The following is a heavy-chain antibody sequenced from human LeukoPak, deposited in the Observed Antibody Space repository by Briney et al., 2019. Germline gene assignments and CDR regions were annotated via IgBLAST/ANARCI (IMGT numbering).Heavy chain of an antibody. CDR3: ARGRRYSYGYFGY. J-gene: IGHJ4*02. D-gene: IGHD5-18*01. CDR2: INHSGST. Sequence: SETLSLTCAVYGGSFSGYYWSWIRQPPGKGLEWIGEINHSGSTNYNPSLKSRVTISVDTSKNQFSLRLSSVTAADTAVYYCARGRRYSYGYFGYWGQGTLVTVSS. V-gene: IGHV4-34*01. CDR1: GGSFSGYY.